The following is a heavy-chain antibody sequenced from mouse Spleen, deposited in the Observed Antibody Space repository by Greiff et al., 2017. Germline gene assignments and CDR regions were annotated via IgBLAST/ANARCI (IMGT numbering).Heavy chain of an antibody. D-gene: IGHD2-5*01. CDR3: ARGDYSNPWFAY. J-gene: IGHJ3*01. CDR2: IYPGSGST. Sequence: VQLQQPGAELVKPGASVKMSCKASGYTFTSYWITWVKQRPGQGLEWIGEIYPGSGSTNYNEKFKSKATLTVDTSSSTAYMQLSSLTSEDSAVYYCARGDYSNPWFAYWGQGTLVTVSA. V-gene: IGHV1-55*01. CDR1: GYTFTSYW.